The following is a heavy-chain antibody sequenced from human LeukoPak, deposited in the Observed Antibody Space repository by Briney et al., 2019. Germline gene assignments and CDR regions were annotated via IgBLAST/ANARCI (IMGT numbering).Heavy chain of an antibody. J-gene: IGHJ4*02. V-gene: IGHV3-72*01. D-gene: IGHD5-24*01. CDR1: GFSFSDHY. CDR2: IKNKANSYIT. CDR3: ATIRGWLGY. Sequence: GGSLRLSCAAPGFSFSDHYMDWVRQAPGKGLEWVGRIKNKANSYITEYAASVQGRFTISRDDSQDSLYLQMNSLKTEDTAVYYCATIRGWLGYWGQGTLVTVSS.